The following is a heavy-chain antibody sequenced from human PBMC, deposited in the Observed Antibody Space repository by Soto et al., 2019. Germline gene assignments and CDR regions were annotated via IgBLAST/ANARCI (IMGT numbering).Heavy chain of an antibody. J-gene: IGHJ4*02. V-gene: IGHV3-30*18. CDR3: AKESGVGYNLQSYFDY. D-gene: IGHD5-12*01. CDR2: MAYDGRIK. CDR1: GFTFSSYG. Sequence: QVQLVESGGGVVQPGRSLRLSCTASGFTFSSYGMHWVRQAPGKGLEWVAVMAYDGRIKYYADSVKGRFTISRDNSKNTLYLQMNSLRAEDTAVYYCAKESGVGYNLQSYFDYWGQGTLVTVSS.